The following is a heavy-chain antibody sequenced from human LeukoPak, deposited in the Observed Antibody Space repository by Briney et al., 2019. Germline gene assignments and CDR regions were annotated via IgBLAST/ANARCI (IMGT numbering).Heavy chain of an antibody. CDR1: EFTFSNYW. J-gene: IGHJ4*02. V-gene: IGHV3-7*01. Sequence: PGGSLRLSCAASEFTFSNYWMSWVRQAPGKGLEWVANINQDGGAKYYVDSVKGRFTFSRDNAKNSVYLQVKSLRVEDTAVYYCARGRYCSSGSCYFDYWGQGTLVTVSS. CDR2: INQDGGAK. D-gene: IGHD2-15*01. CDR3: ARGRYCSSGSCYFDY.